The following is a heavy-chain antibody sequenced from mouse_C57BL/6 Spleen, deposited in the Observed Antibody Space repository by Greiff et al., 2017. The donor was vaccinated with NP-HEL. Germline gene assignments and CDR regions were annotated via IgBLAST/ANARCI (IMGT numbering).Heavy chain of an antibody. D-gene: IGHD1-1*01. J-gene: IGHJ2*01. CDR2: IDAEDGET. CDR1: GFNIKDYY. V-gene: IGHV14-2*01. Sequence: EVQLQQSGAELVKPGVSVKLSCTASGFNIKDYYMPWVKQSTEQGLAWIGRIDAEDGETKYAPKFPGKAIITADTPSNTPYLQLRNLTADDTAVSYCARSGGYYAYLDYWGQGTTLTVSS. CDR3: ARSGGYYAYLDY.